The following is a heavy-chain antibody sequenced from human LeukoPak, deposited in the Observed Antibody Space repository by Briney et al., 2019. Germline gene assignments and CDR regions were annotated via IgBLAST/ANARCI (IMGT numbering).Heavy chain of an antibody. CDR1: GFTFSSYW. Sequence: GRSLRLSCAASGFTFSSYWMHWDRQAPGRGLVWVSRINNDGSSTSYADSVKGRFTISRDNAKNTLHLQMNSLRAEDTAVYYCARVRSAAAVDYWGQGTLVTVSS. J-gene: IGHJ4*02. V-gene: IGHV3-74*01. CDR2: INNDGSST. CDR3: ARVRSAAAVDY.